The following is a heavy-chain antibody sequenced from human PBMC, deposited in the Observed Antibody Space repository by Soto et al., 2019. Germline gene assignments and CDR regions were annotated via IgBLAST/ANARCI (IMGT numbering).Heavy chain of an antibody. J-gene: IGHJ6*03. CDR2: ISGSGGST. CDR3: ANTMFYHYYYHDYMDF. Sequence: PGGSLRLSCAASGFTFSSYAMSWVRQAPGKGLEWVSAISGSGGSTYYADSVKGRFTISRDNSKNTLYLQMNSLRAEDTAVYYCANTMFYHYYYHDYMDFWAKGTSVTGSS. D-gene: IGHD3-10*02. V-gene: IGHV3-23*01. CDR1: GFTFSSYA.